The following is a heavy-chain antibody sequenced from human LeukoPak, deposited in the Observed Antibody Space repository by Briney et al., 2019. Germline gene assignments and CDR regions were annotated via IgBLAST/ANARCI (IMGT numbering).Heavy chain of an antibody. D-gene: IGHD3-22*01. J-gene: IGHJ4*02. CDR2: FDPEDGET. CDR3: ATDLISGYYVFDY. CDR1: GYTLTELS. Sequence: ASVKVSCKVSGYTLTELSMHWVRQAPGKGLEWMGGFDPEDGETIYAQKFQGRVTMTEDTSTDTAYMELVSLRSEDTAVYYGATDLISGYYVFDYWGQGTLVTVSS. V-gene: IGHV1-24*01.